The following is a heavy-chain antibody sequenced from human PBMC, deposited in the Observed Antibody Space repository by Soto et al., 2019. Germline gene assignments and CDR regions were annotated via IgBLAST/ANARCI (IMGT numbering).Heavy chain of an antibody. V-gene: IGHV1-18*01. J-gene: IGHJ4*02. D-gene: IGHD6-19*01. CDR2: ISAYNGNT. CDR1: GYTFTSYG. CDR3: ARDLPQLRIAVAGDY. Sequence: ASVKVSCKASGYTFTSYGISWVRQAPGQGLEWMGWISAYNGNTNYAQKLQGRVTMTTDASTSTAYMELRSLRSDDTAVYYCARDLPQLRIAVAGDYWGQGTLVTVSS.